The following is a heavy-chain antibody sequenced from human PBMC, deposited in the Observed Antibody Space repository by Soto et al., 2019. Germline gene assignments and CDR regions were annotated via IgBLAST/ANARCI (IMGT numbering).Heavy chain of an antibody. J-gene: IGHJ4*02. CDR1: GFTFSNDA. CDR3: AKTAAPRGAYYFDY. D-gene: IGHD2-2*01. V-gene: IGHV3-23*01. Sequence: EVQLLDSGGGLVQPGGSLRLSCAASGFTFSNDAMSWVRQAPGKGLEWVSSISGSGSTTYYTDSVKGRFTISRDNSKSTPSLQMDSLRAEDTAIYYCAKTAAPRGAYYFDYWGQGTLLTVSS. CDR2: ISGSGSTT.